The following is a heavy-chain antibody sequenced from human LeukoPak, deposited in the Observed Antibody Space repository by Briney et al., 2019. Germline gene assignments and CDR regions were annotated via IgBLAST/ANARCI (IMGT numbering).Heavy chain of an antibody. CDR1: GFTPGTSW. CDR2: INQDGSAQ. V-gene: IGHV3-7*01. Sequence: GGSLRLSCAASGFTPGTSWMSWVRRAPGKGLEWVANINQDGSAQYYVDSVKGRFTISRDNAKSSLYLQMNSLRAEDTAVYYCARSARWGQGTLVTVSS. J-gene: IGHJ4*02. CDR3: ARSAR.